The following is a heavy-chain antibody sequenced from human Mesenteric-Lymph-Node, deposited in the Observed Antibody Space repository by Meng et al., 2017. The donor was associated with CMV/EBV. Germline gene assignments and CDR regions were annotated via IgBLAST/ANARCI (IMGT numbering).Heavy chain of an antibody. CDR3: ARIVITIFGVIIADNHYYGMDV. V-gene: IGHV4-31*03. Sequence: SETLSLTCTVSNGSISSGGFYWTWIRQHPGKGLEWIGHISYSGSSYYNPSLKSRVTISRDTSKNQFSLKSNSVAAADTAVYYCARIVITIFGVIIADNHYYGMDVWGQGTTVTVSS. D-gene: IGHD3-3*01. J-gene: IGHJ6*02. CDR2: ISYSGSS. CDR1: NGSISSGGFY.